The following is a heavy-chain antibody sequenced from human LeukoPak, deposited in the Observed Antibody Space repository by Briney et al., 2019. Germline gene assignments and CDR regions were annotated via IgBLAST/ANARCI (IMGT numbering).Heavy chain of an antibody. CDR3: ARGNYDSSGYYTTLDY. D-gene: IGHD3-22*01. Sequence: ASVKVSCKASGYTFTGYYMHWVRQAPGQGLEWMGWINPNSGGTNYAQKFQGRVTMTRDTSISTAYMELSRLRSDDTAVYYCARGNYDSSGYYTTLDYWGQGTLVTVSS. CDR1: GYTFTGYY. J-gene: IGHJ4*02. CDR2: INPNSGGT. V-gene: IGHV1-2*02.